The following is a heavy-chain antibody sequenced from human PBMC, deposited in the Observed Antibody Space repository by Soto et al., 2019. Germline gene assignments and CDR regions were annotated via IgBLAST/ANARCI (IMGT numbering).Heavy chain of an antibody. CDR1: GFSISTSGVG. CDR2: IYWDDDK. J-gene: IGHJ4*02. Sequence: QITLKESGPTLVKPTQTLTLTCTFSGFSISTSGVGVCWVRHPPGKSREWLTIIYWDDDKRYNPTLQNRLTITNGSSTFQVILTMTNMDPVDTATYYCAHRGYSHFDYWGQGRLVTVSS. CDR3: AHRGYSHFDY. V-gene: IGHV2-5*02. D-gene: IGHD4-4*01.